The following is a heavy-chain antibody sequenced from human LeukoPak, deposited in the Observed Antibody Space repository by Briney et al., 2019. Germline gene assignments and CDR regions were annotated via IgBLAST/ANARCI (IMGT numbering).Heavy chain of an antibody. J-gene: IGHJ4*02. Sequence: PAGSLRLSCAASGFTFDGYGMSWVRQAPGKGLEWVSGTNWNGGSTGYADSVKGRFTISRDNAKNSLYLQMNSLRAEDTALYYCARGVNYYDSSGYYGGNFDYWGQGTLVTVSS. CDR2: TNWNGGST. CDR3: ARGVNYYDSSGYYGGNFDY. V-gene: IGHV3-20*04. CDR1: GFTFDGYG. D-gene: IGHD3-22*01.